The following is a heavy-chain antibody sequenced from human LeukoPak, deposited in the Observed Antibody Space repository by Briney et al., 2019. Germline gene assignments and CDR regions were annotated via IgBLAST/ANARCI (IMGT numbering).Heavy chain of an antibody. Sequence: SETLSLTCTVSGGSISSGDYYWSWIRQPPGKGLEWIGYIYYSGSTNYNPSLKSRVTISVDTSKNQFSLKLSSVTAADTAVYYCARTSYSSGWYRNYYYYMDVWGKGTTVTVSS. CDR1: GGSISSGDYY. CDR3: ARTSYSSGWYRNYYYYMDV. CDR2: IYYSGST. J-gene: IGHJ6*03. D-gene: IGHD6-19*01. V-gene: IGHV4-61*08.